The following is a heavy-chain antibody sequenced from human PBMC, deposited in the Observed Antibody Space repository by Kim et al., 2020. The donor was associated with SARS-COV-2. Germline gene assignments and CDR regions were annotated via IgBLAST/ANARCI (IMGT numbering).Heavy chain of an antibody. CDR2: ISNEGNNK. D-gene: IGHD3-16*01. Sequence: GGSLRLSCAASGFTFSSYGMHWVRQAPGKGLEWVAVISNEGNNKDYADSVKGRFIISRDNSKNTLFLQMNSLTAEDTAVYYCSKRGSWGLGVLSYLDYWGQGTLLTVSS. J-gene: IGHJ4*02. V-gene: IGHV3-30*18. CDR1: GFTFSSYG. CDR3: SKRGSWGLGVLSYLDY.